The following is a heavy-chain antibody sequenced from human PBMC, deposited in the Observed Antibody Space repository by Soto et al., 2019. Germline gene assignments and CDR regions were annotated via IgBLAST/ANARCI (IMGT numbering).Heavy chain of an antibody. CDR3: ARPMRSSSWYFYYGMDV. D-gene: IGHD6-13*01. Sequence: ESLKIFGKGSGYNFTSYWVAWVRQKPGKSLEWMGIIYPGDSDTRYSPSFKGQVNISADKSISTAYLQWSSLRASDTAMYYCARPMRSSSWYFYYGMDVWGQGTTVTVSS. CDR2: IYPGDSDT. CDR1: GYNFTSYW. V-gene: IGHV5-51*01. J-gene: IGHJ6*02.